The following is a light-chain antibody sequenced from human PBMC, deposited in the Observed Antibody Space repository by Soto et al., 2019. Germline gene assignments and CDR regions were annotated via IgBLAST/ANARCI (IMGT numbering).Light chain of an antibody. CDR3: LLYYGGAVI. Sequence: QTVVTQEPSLTVSLGGTVTLTCASSVGAVTSGNYPNWLQQKPGQVPRALIYNTHNKYSWTPARFSGSLFGGKAALTLSGVQPEDEAEYYCLLYYGGAVIFGGGTKLTVL. CDR2: NTH. CDR1: VGAVTSGNY. J-gene: IGLJ2*01. V-gene: IGLV7-43*01.